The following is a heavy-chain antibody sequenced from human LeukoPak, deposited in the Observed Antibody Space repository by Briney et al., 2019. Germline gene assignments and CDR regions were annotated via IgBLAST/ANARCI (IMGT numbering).Heavy chain of an antibody. V-gene: IGHV1-2*02. Sequence: ASVKVSCKTSGYTFSDYYMHWVRQAPGQGLEWLGYIIPNSGGTTYAQEFQGRVTMTRDTSISAAYLDLSGLRSDDTAVYYYSTEDKYCTSSTCGDSWGQGTLVTVSS. CDR1: GYTFSDYY. CDR3: STEDKYCTSSTCGDS. D-gene: IGHD2-8*01. J-gene: IGHJ4*02. CDR2: IIPNSGGT.